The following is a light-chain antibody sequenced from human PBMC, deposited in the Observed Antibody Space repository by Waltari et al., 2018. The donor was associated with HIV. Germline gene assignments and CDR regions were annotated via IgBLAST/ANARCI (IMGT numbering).Light chain of an antibody. CDR3: CSYTGTGVV. J-gene: IGLJ2*01. CDR2: ELT. V-gene: IGLV2-23*02. Sequence: QSALTQPASVSGSPGQSITISCTGTSRDVGAYNLVSWYQQHPGQAPKLMIFELTKRPSGISDRFSGSRSGNTASLTISGLQAEDEGDYYCCSYTGTGVVFGGGTKLTVL. CDR1: SRDVGAYNL.